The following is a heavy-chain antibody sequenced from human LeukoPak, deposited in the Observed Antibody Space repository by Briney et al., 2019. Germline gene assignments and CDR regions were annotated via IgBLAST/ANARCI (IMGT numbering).Heavy chain of an antibody. J-gene: IGHJ4*02. CDR3: ARGITMVRGVTRDY. CDR2: ISASGVGT. V-gene: IGHV3-23*01. D-gene: IGHD3-10*01. Sequence: GGSLRLSCAASGLTFSICVMSWVRQAPGKGLEWVSAISASGVGTYYADSVKGRFTISRDNSKNTLYLQMNSLRAEDTAVYYCARGITMVRGVTRDYWGQGTLVTVSS. CDR1: GLTFSICV.